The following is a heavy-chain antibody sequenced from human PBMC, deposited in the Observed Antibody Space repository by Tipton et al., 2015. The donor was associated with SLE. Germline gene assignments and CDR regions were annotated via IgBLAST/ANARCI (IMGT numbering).Heavy chain of an antibody. CDR3: IRPGDYDFWSGSPPFQY. CDR2: IRSKVNNYAT. CDR1: GFTFSGPS. Sequence: SLRLSCAASGFTFSGPSMHWVRQASGKGLEWVGHIRSKVNNYATAYAASVKGRFTISRDDSKNTAYLQMNSLKTEDTAVYYCIRPGDYDFWSGSPPFQYWGQGTLVSVSS. J-gene: IGHJ1*01. D-gene: IGHD3-3*01. V-gene: IGHV3-73*01.